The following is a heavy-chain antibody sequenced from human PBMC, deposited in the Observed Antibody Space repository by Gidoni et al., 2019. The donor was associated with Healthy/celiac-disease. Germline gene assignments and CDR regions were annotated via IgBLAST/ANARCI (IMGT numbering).Heavy chain of an antibody. CDR2: IHSGGST. CDR1: AFTVRGNF. V-gene: IGHV3-66*02. Sequence: EVQLVESGGGLVQPGGSRASSCPASAFTVRGNFMSWVHRALGRGLEWVSLIHSGGSTYYSDPVKGRFTISRDNSKNTLYLQMNSLRPEDTAVYYCARVPRTYWYFDLWGRGTLVTVSS. J-gene: IGHJ2*01. CDR3: ARVPRTYWYFDL.